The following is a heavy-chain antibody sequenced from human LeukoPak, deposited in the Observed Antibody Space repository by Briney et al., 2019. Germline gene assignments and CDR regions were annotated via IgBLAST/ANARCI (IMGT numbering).Heavy chain of an antibody. D-gene: IGHD2-21*02. J-gene: IGHJ4*02. V-gene: IGHV3-48*03. CDR2: ISSGGSAI. CDR1: GFTLSGYE. CDR3: ARGTVTAPDY. Sequence: GGSLRLSCAASGFTLSGYEMNWVRQAPGEGLEWVSYISSGGSAIYYADSVKGRFTISRDNSKNTLYLQMNRLRPEDTAVYYCARGTVTAPDYWGQGTLVTVSS.